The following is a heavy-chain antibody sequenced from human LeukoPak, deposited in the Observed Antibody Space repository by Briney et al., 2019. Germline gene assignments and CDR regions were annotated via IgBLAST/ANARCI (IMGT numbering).Heavy chain of an antibody. V-gene: IGHV3-23*01. Sequence: PGGSLRFSCAASGLSFSSFAMSWVRQGPARGLEWVSSIRGNGETFYADSVKGRFTLSSDSSRNTVYFQLNNLRAEDTAVYYCARTPPARDTSGYIDYWGHGTLVTVSS. CDR2: IRGNGET. D-gene: IGHD3-22*01. CDR1: GLSFSSFA. CDR3: ARTPPARDTSGYIDY. J-gene: IGHJ4*01.